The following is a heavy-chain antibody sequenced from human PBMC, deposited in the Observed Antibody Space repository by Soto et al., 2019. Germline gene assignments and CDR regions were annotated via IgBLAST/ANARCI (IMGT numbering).Heavy chain of an antibody. J-gene: IGHJ5*02. CDR3: ARQVSSGWYVDWFDP. V-gene: IGHV4-39*01. D-gene: IGHD6-19*01. Sequence: PSETLSLTCTVSGGSISSSSYYWGWIRQPPGKGLEWIGSIYYSGSTYYNPSLKSRVTISVDTSKNQFSLKLSSVTAADTAVYYCARQVSSGWYVDWFDPWGQGTLVTVSS. CDR2: IYYSGST. CDR1: GGSISSSSYY.